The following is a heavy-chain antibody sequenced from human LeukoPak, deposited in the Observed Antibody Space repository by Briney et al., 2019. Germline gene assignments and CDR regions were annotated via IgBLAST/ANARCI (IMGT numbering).Heavy chain of an antibody. CDR3: AKASFGVAPNWFDP. D-gene: IGHD3-3*01. Sequence: PGGSLRLSCAASGFTFSSYGMHWVRQAPGKGPEWVAFIRYDGSNKYYADSVKGRFTISRDNLKNTLYLQMNSLRAEDTAVYYCAKASFGVAPNWFDPWGQGTLVTVSS. CDR1: GFTFSSYG. CDR2: IRYDGSNK. J-gene: IGHJ5*02. V-gene: IGHV3-30*02.